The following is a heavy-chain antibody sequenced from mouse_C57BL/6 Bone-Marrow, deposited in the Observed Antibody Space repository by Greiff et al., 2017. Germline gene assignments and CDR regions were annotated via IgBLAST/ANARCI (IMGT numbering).Heavy chain of an antibody. CDR2: ISDGGSYT. V-gene: IGHV5-4*01. Sequence: EVQLQESGGGLVKPGGSLKLSCAASGFTFSSYAMSWVRQTPEKRLEWVATISDGGSYTYYPDNVKGRFPISRDNDKNNLYLQMSHLKSEDTAMYYCARVNFYYYGSKDYWGQGTTRTVSA. J-gene: IGHJ2*01. CDR3: ARVNFYYYGSKDY. D-gene: IGHD1-1*01. CDR1: GFTFSSYA.